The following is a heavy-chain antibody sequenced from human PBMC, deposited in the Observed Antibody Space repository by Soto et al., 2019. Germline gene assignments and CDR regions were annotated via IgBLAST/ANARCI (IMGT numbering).Heavy chain of an antibody. Sequence: GGSLRLSCAASGFTFIHYWMSWVRQAPGKGLEWVANIKEDGSVKYYMDSMMGRFTISRDNAKNSLYLQMSTLGAEDTAVYYCARIGYSSSSFDYWGQGTLVTAPQ. CDR2: IKEDGSVK. CDR1: GFTFIHYW. V-gene: IGHV3-7*01. J-gene: IGHJ4*02. D-gene: IGHD6-6*01. CDR3: ARIGYSSSSFDY.